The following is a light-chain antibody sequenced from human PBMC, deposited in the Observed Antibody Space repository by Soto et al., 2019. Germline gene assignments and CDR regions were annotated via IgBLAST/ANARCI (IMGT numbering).Light chain of an antibody. CDR1: QSLLHSNGYNY. CDR3: MQAVQSLFS. V-gene: IGKV2-28*01. CDR2: MGS. Sequence: EIVMTQSPLSLPVTPGEPASISCRSSQSLLHSNGYNYLDWYLQKPGQSPQLLIYMGSNRAYGVPARFSGSGSGTDFTLQISRVEAEDVLVYYGMQAVQSLFSVGPRTEVDIK. J-gene: IGKJ3*01.